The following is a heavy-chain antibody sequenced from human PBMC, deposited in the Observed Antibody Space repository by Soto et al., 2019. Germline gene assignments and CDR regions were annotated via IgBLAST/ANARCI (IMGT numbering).Heavy chain of an antibody. CDR2: ISAYNGNT. D-gene: IGHD5-18*01. CDR1: VYTFTSYG. Sequence: GASVTVSCKASVYTFTSYGISWVRQAPGQGLEWMGWISAYNGNTNYAQKLQGRVTMTTDTSTSTAYMELRSLRSDDTAVYYCARDLDGLHVDTAMVLSHWGQGTLVTVSS. J-gene: IGHJ4*02. V-gene: IGHV1-18*01. CDR3: ARDLDGLHVDTAMVLSH.